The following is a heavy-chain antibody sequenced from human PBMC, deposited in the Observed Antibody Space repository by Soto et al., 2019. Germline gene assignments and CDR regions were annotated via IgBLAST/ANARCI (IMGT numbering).Heavy chain of an antibody. CDR3: ARDVGPRDCSGGSCYVRFNWFDP. CDR1: GGTFSSYA. V-gene: IGHV1-69*13. CDR2: IIPIFGTA. J-gene: IGHJ5*02. D-gene: IGHD2-15*01. Sequence: SVKVSCKASGGTFSSYAISWVLQAPGQGLEWMGGIIPIFGTANYAQKFQGRVTITADESTSTAYMELSSLRSEDTAVYYCARDVGPRDCSGGSCYVRFNWFDPWGQGTLVTVSS.